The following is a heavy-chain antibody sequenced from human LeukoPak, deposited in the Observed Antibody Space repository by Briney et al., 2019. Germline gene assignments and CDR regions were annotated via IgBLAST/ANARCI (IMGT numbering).Heavy chain of an antibody. V-gene: IGHV4-31*03. Sequence: SETLSLTCTVSGGSISSGGYYWSWIRQHPGKGLEWIGYIYYSGSTYYNPSLKSRVTISVDTSKNQFSLELSSVTAADTAVYYCARDQYSLFGVVAYMDVWGKGTTVTVSS. J-gene: IGHJ6*03. CDR1: GGSISSGGYY. CDR3: ARDQYSLFGVVAYMDV. D-gene: IGHD3-3*01. CDR2: IYYSGST.